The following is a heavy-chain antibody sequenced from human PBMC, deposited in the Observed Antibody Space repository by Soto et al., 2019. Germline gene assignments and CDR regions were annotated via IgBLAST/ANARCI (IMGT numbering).Heavy chain of an antibody. CDR2: IFSNDEK. Sequence: SGPTLVNPTETLTLTCTVSGFSLSNARMGVSWIRQPPGKALEWLAHIFSNDEKSYSTSLKSRLTISKDTSKSQVVLTMINMDPVDTATYYFSRMDRDYDILTGYYWGNWFDPWGQGTLVTVSS. J-gene: IGHJ5*02. D-gene: IGHD3-9*01. CDR3: SRMDRDYDILTGYYWGNWFDP. CDR1: GFSLSNARMG. V-gene: IGHV2-26*01.